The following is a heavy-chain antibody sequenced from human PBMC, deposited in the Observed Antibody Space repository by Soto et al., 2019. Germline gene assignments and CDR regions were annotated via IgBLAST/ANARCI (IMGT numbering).Heavy chain of an antibody. CDR2: IYYSGST. CDR3: ARATKTTVTTKGYYYYYMDV. V-gene: IGHV4-59*01. CDR1: GGSIISYY. J-gene: IGHJ6*03. Sequence: LEILSLTCTVSGGSIISYYWSWIRQPPGKGLEWIGYIYYSGSTNYNPSLKSRVTISVDTSKNQFSLKLSSVTAADTAVYYCARATKTTVTTKGYYYYYMDVWGKGTTVTVSS. D-gene: IGHD4-17*01.